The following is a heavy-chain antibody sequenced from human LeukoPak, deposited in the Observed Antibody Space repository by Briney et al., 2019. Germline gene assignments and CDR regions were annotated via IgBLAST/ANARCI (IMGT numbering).Heavy chain of an antibody. CDR1: GDSVSSNSAA. CDR3: ARARQLVRDYFDY. CDR2: TYYRSKWYN. D-gene: IGHD6-13*01. J-gene: IGHJ4*02. V-gene: IGHV6-1*01. Sequence: SQTLSLTCAISGDSVSSNSAAWNWIRQSPSGGLEWLGRTYYRSKWYNDYAVSVKSRITINPDTSKNQFSLQLNSVTPEDTAVYYCARARQLVRDYFDYWGQGTLVTVSS.